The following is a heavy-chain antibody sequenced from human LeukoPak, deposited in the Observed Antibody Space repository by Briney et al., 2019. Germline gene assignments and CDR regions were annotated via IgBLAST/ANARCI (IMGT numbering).Heavy chain of an antibody. D-gene: IGHD2-15*01. CDR2: INPNSGGT. J-gene: IGHJ4*02. V-gene: IGHV1-2*02. CDR3: AWDKGRLLLHFDY. CDR1: GYTFTGYY. Sequence: GASVKVSCKASGYTFTGYYMHWVRQAPGQGLEWMGWINPNSGGTNYAQKFQGRVTMTRDTSISTAYMELSRLRSDDTAVYYCAWDKGRLLLHFDYWGRGTLVTVSS.